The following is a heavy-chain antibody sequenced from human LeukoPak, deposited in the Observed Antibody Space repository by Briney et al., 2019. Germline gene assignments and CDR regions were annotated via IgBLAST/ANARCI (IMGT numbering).Heavy chain of an antibody. D-gene: IGHD6-13*01. CDR2: ISAYNGNT. Sequence: ASVKVSCKASGYTFTSYGISWVRQAPGQGLEWMGWISAYNGNTNYAQKLQGRVTMTTDTSTSTAYMELRSLRSDDTAVYYCARKSKAGVLAAAVTGYYFDYWGQGTLVTVSS. CDR3: ARKSKAGVLAAAVTGYYFDY. J-gene: IGHJ4*02. CDR1: GYTFTSYG. V-gene: IGHV1-18*01.